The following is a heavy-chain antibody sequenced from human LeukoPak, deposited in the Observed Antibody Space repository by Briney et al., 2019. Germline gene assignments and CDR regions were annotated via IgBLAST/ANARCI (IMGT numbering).Heavy chain of an antibody. CDR3: ARVILYSSGWYAGNDY. CDR2: ISSSSTYI. Sequence: PGGSLRLSCAASAFTFSNYAMNWVRQAPGKGLEWVSSISSSSTYIHYADSVKGRFTISRDNAKNTLDLQMNSLRAEDTAIYYCARVILYSSGWYAGNDYWGQGTLVTVSS. V-gene: IGHV3-21*01. D-gene: IGHD6-19*01. CDR1: AFTFSNYA. J-gene: IGHJ4*02.